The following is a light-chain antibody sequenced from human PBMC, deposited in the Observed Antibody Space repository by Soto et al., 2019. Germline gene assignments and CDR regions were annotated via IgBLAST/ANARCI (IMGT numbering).Light chain of an antibody. CDR2: GAS. V-gene: IGKV3-15*01. J-gene: IGKJ2*01. CDR3: QQYNNWPPYT. Sequence: EIVMTQSPATLSVSPGERATLSCRASQSVSSNLAWDQQKPGQAPRLLIYGASTRATGIPARFSGSGSGTEFTLTISSLQSEDFAVYYCQQYNNWPPYTFGQGTKVEIK. CDR1: QSVSSN.